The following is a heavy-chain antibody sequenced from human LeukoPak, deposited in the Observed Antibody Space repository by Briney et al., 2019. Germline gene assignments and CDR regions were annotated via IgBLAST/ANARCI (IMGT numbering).Heavy chain of an antibody. CDR1: GGSFRGYY. Sequence: SQTLSLTCAVYGGSFRGYYWSWITQPPGKGLEWSGEINHSGSTNYNTSLKSRVTISVDTSKNRFSLKLSSVTAADTAVYYCARGPGKNIVVVPAAIIPDYYYYYGMDVWGQGTTVTVSS. V-gene: IGHV4-34*01. J-gene: IGHJ6*02. CDR3: ARGPGKNIVVVPAAIIPDYYYYYGMDV. CDR2: INHSGST. D-gene: IGHD2-2*02.